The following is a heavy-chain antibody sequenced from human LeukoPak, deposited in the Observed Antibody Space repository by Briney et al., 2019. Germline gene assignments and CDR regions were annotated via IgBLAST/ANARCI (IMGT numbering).Heavy chain of an antibody. CDR1: GFTVSSNY. D-gene: IGHD4-4*01. V-gene: IGHV3-66*01. CDR3: ARAPSYSNYYYGMDV. CDR2: IYSGGST. Sequence: GGSLRLSCAASGFTVSSNYMSWVRQAPGKGLEWASVIYSGGSTYYADSVKGRFTISRDNSKNTLYLQMNSLRAEDTAVYYCARAPSYSNYYYGMDVWGQGTTVTVSS. J-gene: IGHJ6*02.